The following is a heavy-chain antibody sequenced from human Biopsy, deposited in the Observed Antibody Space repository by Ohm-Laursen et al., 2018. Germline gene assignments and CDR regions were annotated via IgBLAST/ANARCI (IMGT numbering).Heavy chain of an antibody. Sequence: SMKVSCKAPEGTFSNYGVNWVRQAPGQGLEWLGGNIPILGTGNYAQKFQDRVTVAADTSTSTATMELRSLRSDDTAVYYCATKLTGYFHHWGQGTLVIVSS. CDR2: NIPILGTG. CDR3: ATKLTGYFHH. J-gene: IGHJ1*01. V-gene: IGHV1-69*06. CDR1: EGTFSNYG. D-gene: IGHD3-9*01.